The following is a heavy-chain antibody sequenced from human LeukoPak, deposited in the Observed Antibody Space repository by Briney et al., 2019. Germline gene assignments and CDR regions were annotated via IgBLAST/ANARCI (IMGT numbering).Heavy chain of an antibody. CDR3: ARAWVGSVSYSAH. D-gene: IGHD3-10*01. CDR2: MNPNSGNT. Sequence: ASVKVSCKASGYTFTTYDIHWVRQATGQGLEWMGSMNPNSGNTSYAQTFQGRVKMTRNTSITTAYIELSSLRSEETAVYYCARAWVGSVSYSAHWGQGTLVTVSS. J-gene: IGHJ4*02. CDR1: GYTFTTYD. V-gene: IGHV1-8*01.